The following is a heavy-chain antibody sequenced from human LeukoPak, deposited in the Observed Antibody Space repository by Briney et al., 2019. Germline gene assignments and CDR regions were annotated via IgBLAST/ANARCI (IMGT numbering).Heavy chain of an antibody. J-gene: IGHJ4*02. CDR3: AKLLYYYDSSQSY. V-gene: IGHV3-23*01. CDR2: ISGSGGRT. D-gene: IGHD3-22*01. Sequence: GGSLRLSCAVSGFTFINSGMSWVRQAPGKGLEWVSTISGSGGRTYYADSVKGRFTISRDNSKNTLYLQMNSLRAEDTAVYYCAKLLYYYDSSQSYWGQGTLVTVSS. CDR1: GFTFINSG.